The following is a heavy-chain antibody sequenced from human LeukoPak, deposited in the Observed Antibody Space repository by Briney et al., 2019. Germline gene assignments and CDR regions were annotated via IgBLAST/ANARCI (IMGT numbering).Heavy chain of an antibody. CDR1: GGSISSYY. Sequence: PSETLSLTCTVSGGSISSYYWSWVRQPPGKGLEWIGYIYYSGSTNYNPSLRSRVTISVDTSKNQFSLKLSSVTAADTAVYYCARGDSYGIDYWGQGTLVTVSS. J-gene: IGHJ4*02. V-gene: IGHV4-59*01. CDR3: ARGDSYGIDY. D-gene: IGHD5-18*01. CDR2: IYYSGST.